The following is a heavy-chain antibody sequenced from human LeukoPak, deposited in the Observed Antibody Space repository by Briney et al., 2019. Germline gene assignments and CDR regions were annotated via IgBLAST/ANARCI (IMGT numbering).Heavy chain of an antibody. V-gene: IGHV1-18*01. CDR3: AGVPGGDFWSGLGSRGRADYYYYYMDV. D-gene: IGHD3-3*01. CDR2: ISAYNGNT. CDR1: GYTFTSYG. Sequence: GASVKVSCKASGYTFTSYGISWVRQAPGQGLEWMGWISAYNGNTNYAQKLQGRVTMTTDTSTSTAYMELRSLRSDDTAVYYCAGVPGGDFWSGLGSRGRADYYYYYMDVWGKGTTVTVSS. J-gene: IGHJ6*03.